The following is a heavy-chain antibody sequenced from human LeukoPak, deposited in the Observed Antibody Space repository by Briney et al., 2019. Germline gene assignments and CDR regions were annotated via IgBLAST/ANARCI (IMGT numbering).Heavy chain of an antibody. J-gene: IGHJ5*02. V-gene: IGHV1-2*02. D-gene: IGHD1/OR15-1a*01. CDR3: ARNPNLVGWNKNWFDP. CDR1: GYTFAGYY. Sequence: GASVKVSCKASGYTFAGYYMHWIRQAPGQGLEWLGWINPNSGGTYSAQKFQGRVTMTRDTSISTAYMELSGLRSDDTAVYYCARNPNLVGWNKNWFDPWGQGTLVTVSS. CDR2: INPNSGGT.